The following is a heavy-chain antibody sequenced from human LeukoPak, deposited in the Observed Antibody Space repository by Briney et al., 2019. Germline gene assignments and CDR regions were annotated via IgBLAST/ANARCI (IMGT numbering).Heavy chain of an antibody. CDR3: ASLEYSSSH. D-gene: IGHD6-6*01. CDR1: GFTFSSYA. CDR2: IYSGGST. V-gene: IGHV3-53*04. J-gene: IGHJ4*02. Sequence: SGGSLGLSCAASGFTFSSYAMSWVRQAPGKGLEWVSVIYSGGSTYYADSVKGRFTISRHNSKNTLYLQMNSLRAEDTAVYYCASLEYSSSHWGQGTLVTVSS.